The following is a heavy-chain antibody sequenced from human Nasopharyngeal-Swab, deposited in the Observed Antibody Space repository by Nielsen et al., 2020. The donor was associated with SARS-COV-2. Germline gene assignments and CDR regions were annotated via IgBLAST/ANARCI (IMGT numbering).Heavy chain of an antibody. D-gene: IGHD2-15*01. CDR3: ARGRWGVVAATRRFDY. CDR1: GGSISSGGYY. Sequence: SETLSLTCTVSGGSISSGGYYWSWIRQRPGKGLEWIGYIYYSGSTYYNPSLKSRVTISVDTSKNQFSLKLSSVTAADTAVYYCARGRWGVVAATRRFDYWGQGTLVTVSS. CDR2: IYYSGST. J-gene: IGHJ4*02. V-gene: IGHV4-31*03.